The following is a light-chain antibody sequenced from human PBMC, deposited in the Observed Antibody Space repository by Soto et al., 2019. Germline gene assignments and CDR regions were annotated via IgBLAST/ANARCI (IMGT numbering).Light chain of an antibody. CDR2: DDN. J-gene: IGLJ1*01. V-gene: IGLV1-51*01. CDR1: SSNIGGNP. CDR3: GSWDSSLSAYV. Sequence: QSVLTQSPSASGTPGQRVTISCSGGSSNIGGNPVDWYQQFPGTAPKLLIYDDNKRPSGIPDRFSGSKSGTSATLGITGFQTGDEADYYCGSWDSSLSAYVFGTGTNSPS.